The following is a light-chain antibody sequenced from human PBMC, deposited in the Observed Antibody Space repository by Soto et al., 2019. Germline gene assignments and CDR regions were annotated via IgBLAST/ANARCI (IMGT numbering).Light chain of an antibody. V-gene: IGKV1-9*01. CDR2: SAS. CDR3: QQVKHYPLT. Sequence: DIQSTQSPSFVSGSVGDRVDITCRASQGISTHLAWYEQKPGRAPKLLIFSASTLQSGVPSRFSGSGSGTEFTLTISSLHPEDFASYYCQQVKHYPLTFGGGTKVDIK. CDR1: QGISTH. J-gene: IGKJ4*01.